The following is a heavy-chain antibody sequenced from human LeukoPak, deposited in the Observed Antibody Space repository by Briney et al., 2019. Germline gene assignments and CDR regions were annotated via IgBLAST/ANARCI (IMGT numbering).Heavy chain of an antibody. Sequence: GGSLRLSCAASGFTFSRSAVHWVRQAPGKGLEWVAVISHDGSNTDYTDSVKGRFTISRDNSKNTLYLRMNSLRAEDTAVYYCAKEMKPWMHFDYWGQGTLVTVSS. J-gene: IGHJ4*02. CDR1: GFTFSRSA. CDR3: AKEMKPWMHFDY. CDR2: ISHDGSNT. D-gene: IGHD5-12*01. V-gene: IGHV3-30*18.